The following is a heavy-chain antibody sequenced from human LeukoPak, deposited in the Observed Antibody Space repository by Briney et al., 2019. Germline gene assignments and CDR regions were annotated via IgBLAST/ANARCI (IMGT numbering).Heavy chain of an antibody. CDR2: ISGSSGGNT. CDR3: AKGLGTSSWYYFDY. Sequence: GGSLRLSCAASGFTFSDYYMSWIRQAPGMGLEWVSAISGSSGGNTYYADSVKGRFTISRDNSKNTLYLQANSLRAEDTAVYYCAKGLGTSSWYYFDYWGQGTLVTVSS. D-gene: IGHD6-13*01. V-gene: IGHV3-23*01. J-gene: IGHJ4*02. CDR1: GFTFSDYY.